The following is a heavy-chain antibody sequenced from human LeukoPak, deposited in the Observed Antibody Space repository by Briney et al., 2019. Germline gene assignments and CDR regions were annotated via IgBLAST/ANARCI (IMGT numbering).Heavy chain of an antibody. CDR2: INSDGSST. CDR3: ARSLYYDKAFDI. V-gene: IGHV3-74*01. Sequence: GGSLRLSCAASGFTFSSYWMHWVRQAPGKGLVWVSRINSDGSSTSYADSVKGRFTISRDNSKNTLYLQMNSLRAEDTAVYYCARSLYYDKAFDIWGQGTMVTVSS. D-gene: IGHD3-22*01. CDR1: GFTFSSYW. J-gene: IGHJ3*02.